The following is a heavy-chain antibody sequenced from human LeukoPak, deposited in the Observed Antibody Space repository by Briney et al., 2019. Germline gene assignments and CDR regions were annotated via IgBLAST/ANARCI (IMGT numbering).Heavy chain of an antibody. CDR1: GFTFSSYG. V-gene: IGHV3-30*03. D-gene: IGHD2-2*01. CDR3: ASGCRSSGGTSCYPF. J-gene: IGHJ4*02. CDR2: ISSDGSNK. Sequence: PGGSLRLSCAASGFTFSSYGIHWVRQAPGKGLEWVAVISSDGSNKYYADSVKGRFTISRDSSKNTLYLQMNSLGAEDTAVYYCASGCRSSGGTSCYPFWGQGTLVTVSS.